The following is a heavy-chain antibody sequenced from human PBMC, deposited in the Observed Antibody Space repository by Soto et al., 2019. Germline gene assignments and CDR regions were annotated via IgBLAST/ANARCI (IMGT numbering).Heavy chain of an antibody. CDR2: ISYDGSNK. V-gene: IGHV3-30-3*01. Sequence: QVQLVESGGGVVQPGRSLRLSCAASGFTFSSYAMHWVRQAPGKGLEWVAVISYDGSNKYYADSVKGRFTISRDNSKNTLYLQMNSLRAEDTAVYYCARDLSSSSPASCYYYGMDVWGQGTTVTVSS. J-gene: IGHJ6*02. CDR1: GFTFSSYA. CDR3: ARDLSSSSPASCYYYGMDV. D-gene: IGHD6-13*01.